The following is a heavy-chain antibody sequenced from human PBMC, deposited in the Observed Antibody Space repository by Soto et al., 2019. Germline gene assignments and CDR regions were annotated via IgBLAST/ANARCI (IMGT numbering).Heavy chain of an antibody. J-gene: IGHJ5*02. Sequence: SETLSLTCTVSGASFSGFYWGWIRKSVGKGLEWIGRIYATRTTDYNPSLKSRVMMSVDTSKKQLSLKLRSVTAADTAVYYCVRDGTKTLRDWFDPWGQGISVTVS. CDR2: IYATRTT. V-gene: IGHV4-4*07. CDR3: VRDGTKTLRDWFDP. D-gene: IGHD1-1*01. CDR1: GASFSGFY.